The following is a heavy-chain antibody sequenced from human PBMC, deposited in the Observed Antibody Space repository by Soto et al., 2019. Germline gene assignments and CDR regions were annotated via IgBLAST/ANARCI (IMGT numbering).Heavy chain of an antibody. D-gene: IGHD3-3*01. CDR1: GYTFTGYY. Sequence: ASVKVSCKASGYTFTGYYMHWVRQAPGQGLEWMGWINPNSGGTNYAQKFQGRVTMTRDTSISTAYMELSRLRSDDTAVYYCARDRRVEMATYAFDIWGQGTMVTV. J-gene: IGHJ3*02. CDR3: ARDRRVEMATYAFDI. V-gene: IGHV1-2*02. CDR2: INPNSGGT.